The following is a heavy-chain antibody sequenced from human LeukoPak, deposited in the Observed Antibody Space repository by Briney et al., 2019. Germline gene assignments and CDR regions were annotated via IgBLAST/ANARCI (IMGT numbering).Heavy chain of an antibody. CDR2: TYYRSKWYN. V-gene: IGHV6-1*01. J-gene: IGHJ6*02. D-gene: IGHD3-9*01. CDR3: ARAHYDILTGYYWKYYGMDV. CDR1: GDSVSSNSAA. Sequence: SQTLSLTCVISGDSVSSNSAAWNWTRQSPSRGLEWLGRTYYRSKWYNDYAVSVKSRITINPDTSKNQFSLQLNSVTPEDTAVYYCARAHYDILTGYYWKYYGMDVWGQGTTVTVSS.